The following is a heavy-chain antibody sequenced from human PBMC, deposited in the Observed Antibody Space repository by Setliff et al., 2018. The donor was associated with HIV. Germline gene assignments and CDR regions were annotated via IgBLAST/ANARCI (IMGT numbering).Heavy chain of an antibody. V-gene: IGHV4-34*01. D-gene: IGHD6-13*01. J-gene: IGHJ6*03. CDR3: ARVSCSSLYPIPRYYYYSMDF. Sequence: PSETLSLTCAVYGGSFSGYCWSWIRQPPGKGLEWIGEIQHSGRINYNSSLRSRVTTSVYTSKNQFSLRLRSVTAADTAVYYCARVSCSSLYPIPRYYYYSMDFWGNGTPVTVSS. CDR1: GGSFSGYC. CDR2: IQHSGRI.